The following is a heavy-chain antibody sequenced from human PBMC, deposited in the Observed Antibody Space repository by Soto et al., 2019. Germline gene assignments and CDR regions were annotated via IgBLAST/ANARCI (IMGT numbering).Heavy chain of an antibody. CDR2: IQSGGST. D-gene: IGHD3-16*02. Sequence: PGGSLRLSCAASGFTVSSKYMSWVRQAPGKGLEWVSLIQSGGSTYYADSVKGRFTISRDNSKNTLYLQMNSLRAEDTAVYYCAKEDYIWGSYRTHMDVWGKGTTVTVSS. CDR1: GFTVSSKY. V-gene: IGHV3-53*01. CDR3: AKEDYIWGSYRTHMDV. J-gene: IGHJ6*03.